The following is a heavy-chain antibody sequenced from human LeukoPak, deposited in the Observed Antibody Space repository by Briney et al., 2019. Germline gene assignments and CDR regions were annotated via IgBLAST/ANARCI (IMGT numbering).Heavy chain of an antibody. V-gene: IGHV1-46*01. Sequence: ASVKVSCKASGYTFTSYYMHWVRQAPGQGLEWMGIINPSGGSTSYAQKFQGRVTMTRDTSTSTVYMELSSLRSEDTAVYYCARDQADSSGWYSWFDPWGQGTLVTVSS. D-gene: IGHD6-19*01. J-gene: IGHJ5*02. CDR3: ARDQADSSGWYSWFDP. CDR2: INPSGGST. CDR1: GYTFTSYY.